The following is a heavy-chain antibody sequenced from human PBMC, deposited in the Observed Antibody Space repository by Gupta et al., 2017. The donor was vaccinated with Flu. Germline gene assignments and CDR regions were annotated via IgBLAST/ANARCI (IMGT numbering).Heavy chain of an antibody. CDR1: TYPY. CDR2: ITIYNGNL. D-gene: IGHD2-21*01. J-gene: IGHJ4*02. V-gene: IGHV1-45*02. Sequence: TYPYLHWVRQAPGHALEWMGWITIYNGNLKYAQKFQDRLTIIRDMSVSTVYMDLNNLRSEDTAMYFCVRSSLCGSPYHFDSWGQGTQVTVSS. CDR3: VRSSLCGSPYHFDS.